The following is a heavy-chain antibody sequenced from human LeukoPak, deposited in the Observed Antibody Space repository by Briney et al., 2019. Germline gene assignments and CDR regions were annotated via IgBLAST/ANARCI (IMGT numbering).Heavy chain of an antibody. V-gene: IGHV4-39*01. D-gene: IGHD2-2*01. CDR2: IYYSGST. J-gene: IGHJ6*03. Sequence: SQTLSLTCTVSGGSISSSSYYWGWIRQPPGKGLEWIGSIYYSGSTYYNPSLKSRVTISVDTSKNQFSLKLSSVTAADTAVYYCARLVPEYQLPPYYYYMDVWGKGTTVTVSS. CDR3: ARLVPEYQLPPYYYYMDV. CDR1: GGSISSSSYY.